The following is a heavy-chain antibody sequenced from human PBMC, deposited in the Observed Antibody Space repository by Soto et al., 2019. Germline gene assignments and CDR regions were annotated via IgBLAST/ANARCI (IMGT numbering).Heavy chain of an antibody. CDR2: IGGSDGST. V-gene: IGHV3-23*01. J-gene: IGHJ4*02. Sequence: RLSCAPSGFIFSSYLMTWVRQAPGKGLEWVSGIGGSDGSTYYSDSVKGRFTISRDNSKNTLYLQMNSLSTEDTAVYYCAKLWSGTHFDYWGQGTLVTVSS. D-gene: IGHD3-3*01. CDR3: AKLWSGTHFDY. CDR1: GFIFSSYL.